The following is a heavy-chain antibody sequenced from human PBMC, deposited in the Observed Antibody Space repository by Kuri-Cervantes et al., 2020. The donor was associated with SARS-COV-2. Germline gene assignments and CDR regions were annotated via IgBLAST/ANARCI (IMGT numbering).Heavy chain of an antibody. CDR2: ISYDGSNK. CDR3: ARDHVLRFLEWSPIRGRGLPGGMDV. CDR1: GFTFGSYG. J-gene: IGHJ6*02. Sequence: GGSLRLSCAASGFTFGSYGMHWVRQAPGKGLEWVAVISYDGSNKYYADSVKGRFTISRDNSKNSLYLQMNSLRAEDTAVYYCARDHVLRFLEWSPIRGRGLPGGMDVWGQGTTVTVSS. V-gene: IGHV3-30*03. D-gene: IGHD3-3*01.